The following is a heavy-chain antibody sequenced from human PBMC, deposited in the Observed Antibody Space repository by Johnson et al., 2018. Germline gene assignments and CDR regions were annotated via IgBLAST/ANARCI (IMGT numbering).Heavy chain of an antibody. D-gene: IGHD3-3*01. V-gene: IGHV3-53*01. J-gene: IGHJ6*03. CDR1: GFTVSSNY. CDR2: IYSGGST. Sequence: VQLVQSGGGLIQPGGSLRLSCAASGFTVSSNYMSWVRQAPGKGLEWVSVIYSGGSTYYADSVKGRFTISRDNSKNTLYLQMNSLGAEDTAVYYCAGDRPPGGIFGSNYYDRDVWGKGTTVTVSS. CDR3: AGDRPPGGIFGSNYYDRDV.